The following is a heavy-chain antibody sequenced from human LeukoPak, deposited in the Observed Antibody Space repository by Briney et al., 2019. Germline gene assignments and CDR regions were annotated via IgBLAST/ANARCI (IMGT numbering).Heavy chain of an antibody. CDR2: ISAYNGNT. Sequence: ASVKVSCKASGYTFTSYGISWVRQAPGQGLEWTGWISAYNGNTNYAQKLQGRVTMTTDTSTSTAYMELRSLRSDDTAVYYCARDPTRSDDGAYYFDYWGQGTLVTVSS. CDR1: GYTFTSYG. J-gene: IGHJ4*02. V-gene: IGHV1-18*01. D-gene: IGHD1-1*01. CDR3: ARDPTRSDDGAYYFDY.